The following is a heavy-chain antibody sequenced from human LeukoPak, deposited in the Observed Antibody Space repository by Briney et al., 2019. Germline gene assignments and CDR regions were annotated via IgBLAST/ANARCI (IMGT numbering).Heavy chain of an antibody. CDR3: AREDIVVVPAATPAIDY. J-gene: IGHJ4*02. CDR1: GFTFSSYS. V-gene: IGHV3-48*04. Sequence: GGSLRLSCAASGFTFSSYSMNWVRQAPGKELEWVSYISSSSSTIYYADSVKGRFTISRDNAKNSLYLQMNSLRAEDTAVYYCAREDIVVVPAATPAIDYWGQGTLVTVSS. CDR2: ISSSSSTI. D-gene: IGHD2-2*01.